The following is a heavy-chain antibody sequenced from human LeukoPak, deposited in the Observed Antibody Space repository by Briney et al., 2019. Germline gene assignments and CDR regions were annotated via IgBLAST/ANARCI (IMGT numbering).Heavy chain of an antibody. CDR2: INNDGSP. V-gene: IGHV3-23*01. CDR3: ARDPSGRRFGARGVIGWFDL. J-gene: IGHJ5*02. D-gene: IGHD3-16*02. CDR1: GFTFSTYG. Sequence: GGSLRLSCAASGFTFSTYGMTWVRQAPGKGLEWVSAINNDGSPYYADSVKGRFTISRDNSKNTLSLQMNSLGAADTAIYYCARDPSGRRFGARGVIGWFDLWGQGTLVTVSS.